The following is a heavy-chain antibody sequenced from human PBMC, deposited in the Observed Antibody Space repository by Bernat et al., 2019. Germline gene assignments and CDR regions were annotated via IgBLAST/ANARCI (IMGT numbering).Heavy chain of an antibody. Sequence: QVQLVESGGGVVQPGRSLRLSCAASGFTFSSYAMHWVRQAPGKGLEWVAVISYDGSNKYYADSVKGRFTISRDNSKNTLYLQMNSLRAEDTAVYYCARSSPGRIQLWLKEYYYYYMDVWGKGTTVTVSS. CDR3: ARSSPGRIQLWLKEYYYYYMDV. CDR2: ISYDGSNK. CDR1: GFTFSSYA. D-gene: IGHD5-18*01. V-gene: IGHV3-30*01. J-gene: IGHJ6*03.